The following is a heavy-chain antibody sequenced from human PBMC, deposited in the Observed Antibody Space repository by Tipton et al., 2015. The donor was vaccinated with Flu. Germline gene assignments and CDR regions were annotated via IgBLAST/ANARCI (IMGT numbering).Heavy chain of an antibody. J-gene: IGHJ6*02. CDR2: INHSGST. CDR3: ARLYTTAGWYYGMDV. V-gene: IGHV4-34*01. Sequence: TLSLTCAVYGGSFSGYYWSWIRQPPGKELEWIGEINHSGSTNYNPSAKSRVTISVDTSKNQFSLKLSSVTAADTAVYYCARLYTTAGWYYGMDVWSQGNADTVTS. D-gene: IGHD2-15*01. CDR1: GGSFSGYY.